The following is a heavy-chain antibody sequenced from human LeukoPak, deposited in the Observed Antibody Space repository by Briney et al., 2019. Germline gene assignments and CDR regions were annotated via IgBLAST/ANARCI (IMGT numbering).Heavy chain of an antibody. Sequence: QTLSLTCTVSGGSISSGDYYWGWIRQPPGKGLEWIGYIYYSGSTYYNPSLKSRVTISVDTSKNQFSLKLSSVTAADTAVYYCARTRAYYDFWSGYFFDYWGQGTLVTVSS. CDR1: GGSISSGDYY. V-gene: IGHV4-30-4*08. J-gene: IGHJ4*02. D-gene: IGHD3-3*01. CDR3: ARTRAYYDFWSGYFFDY. CDR2: IYYSGST.